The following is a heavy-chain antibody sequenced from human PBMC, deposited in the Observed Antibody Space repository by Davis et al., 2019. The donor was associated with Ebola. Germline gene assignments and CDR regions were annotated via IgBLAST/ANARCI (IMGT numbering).Heavy chain of an antibody. J-gene: IGHJ4*02. CDR1: GFTITNIY. CDR3: AGDNYFSY. Sequence: PGGSLTLSCAASGFTITNIYMSWVRQAPGKGLQWVSVIYAGDNTFYADSVKGRFTISRDNSKITVFLQMSSLRAEDTAVYYCAGDNYFSYWGQGTLVTVSS. V-gene: IGHV3-53*01. CDR2: IYAGDNT.